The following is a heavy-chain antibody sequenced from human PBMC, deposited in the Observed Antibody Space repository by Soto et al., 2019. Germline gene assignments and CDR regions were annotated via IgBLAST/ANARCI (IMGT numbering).Heavy chain of an antibody. D-gene: IGHD3-9*01. CDR2: IGTAGDT. J-gene: IGHJ6*03. V-gene: IGHV3-13*01. CDR1: GFTFSSYD. CDR3: ARGPTSMYYDILTGYSPPRYYYYMDV. Sequence: GGSLRLPCTASGFTFSSYDMHWVRQAKGKGLEWVPAIGTAGDTYYPGSVKGRFTISRENAKNSLYLQMNSLRAGDTAVYYCARGPTSMYYDILTGYSPPRYYYYMDVWGKGTTVTVSS.